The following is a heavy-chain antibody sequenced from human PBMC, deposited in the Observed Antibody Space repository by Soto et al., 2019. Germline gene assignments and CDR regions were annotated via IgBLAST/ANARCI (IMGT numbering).Heavy chain of an antibody. Sequence: VXCAGNASVYTWTVYDFKRVRQPTGKGLEWMGWTNPTGDGTNYAQKFQGWVTMPRDTSISTAYMELRRMRFDATAVFYCPKDVGDSSVRDGWAQGTTLPISS. J-gene: IGHJ6*02. CDR2: TNPTGDGT. D-gene: IGHD2-15*01. V-gene: IGHV1-2*04. CDR3: PKDVGDSSVRDG. CDR1: VYTWTVYD.